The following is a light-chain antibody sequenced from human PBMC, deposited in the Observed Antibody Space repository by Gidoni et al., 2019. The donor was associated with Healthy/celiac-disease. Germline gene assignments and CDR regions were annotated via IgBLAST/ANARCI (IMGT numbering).Light chain of an antibody. V-gene: IGLV2-8*01. CDR3: SSYAGSNNLV. J-gene: IGLJ2*01. Sequence: QSALTQPPSASGSPGQSVTISCTGTSSDVGGYNYVSWYQTHPGKAPKVMIYEVSKRPSGVPDGFSGSKSGNTASLSVSGLQAEDEADYYCSSYAGSNNLVFGGGTKLTVL. CDR2: EVS. CDR1: SSDVGGYNY.